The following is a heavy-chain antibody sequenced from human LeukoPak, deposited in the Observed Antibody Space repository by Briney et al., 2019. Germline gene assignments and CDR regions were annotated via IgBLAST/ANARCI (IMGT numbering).Heavy chain of an antibody. CDR1: GFTFSSYA. Sequence: GGSLRLSCAASGFTFSSYAMTWVRQAPGKGLEWVSAISGSGSTIYYADSVKGRFTISRDNAKNSLYLQMNSLRAEDTAVYYCAELGITMIGGVWGKGTTVTISS. V-gene: IGHV3-23*01. CDR3: AELGITMIGGV. CDR2: ISGSGSTI. D-gene: IGHD3-10*02. J-gene: IGHJ6*04.